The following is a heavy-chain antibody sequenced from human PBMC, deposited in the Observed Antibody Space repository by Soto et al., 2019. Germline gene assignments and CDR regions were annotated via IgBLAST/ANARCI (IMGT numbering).Heavy chain of an antibody. Sequence: PSETLSLTCTVSGGSISSGDYYWGWIRQPPGKGLEWIGYIYYSGSTYYNPSLKSRVTISVDTSKNQFSLKLSSVTAADTAVYYCARDRRAYLLKTETINWFHPWGQGTLVTVSS. CDR1: GGSISSGDYY. J-gene: IGHJ5*02. CDR3: ARDRRAYLLKTETINWFHP. V-gene: IGHV4-30-4*01. CDR2: IYYSGST. D-gene: IGHD1-7*01.